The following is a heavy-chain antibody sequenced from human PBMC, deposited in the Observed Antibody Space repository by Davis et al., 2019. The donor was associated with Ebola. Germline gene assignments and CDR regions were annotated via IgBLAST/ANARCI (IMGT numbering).Heavy chain of an antibody. V-gene: IGHV5-51*01. CDR3: ASRSTYSWFDAFDI. Sequence: GGSLRLSCKGSGYSFTSYWIGWVRQMPGKGLEWMGIIYPGDSDTRYSPSFQGQVTISADKSISTAYLQWSSLKASDTAMYYCASRSTYSWFDAFDIWGQGTMVTVSS. J-gene: IGHJ3*02. CDR1: GYSFTSYW. D-gene: IGHD6-13*01. CDR2: IYPGDSDT.